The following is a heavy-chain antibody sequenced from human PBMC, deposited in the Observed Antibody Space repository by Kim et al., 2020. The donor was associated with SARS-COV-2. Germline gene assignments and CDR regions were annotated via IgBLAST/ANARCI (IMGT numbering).Heavy chain of an antibody. D-gene: IGHD2-15*01. CDR2: ISGKGGST. V-gene: IGHV3-64*01. CDR1: GFTFTDYA. Sequence: GGSLRLSCAASGFTFTDYAMHWVRQAPGKGLEYVSAISGKGGSTHYAKSVKGRFTISRDNSKNTLYLQMGSLRPDDMAVYYCARDWWRRDESWGPFVYWGQGTLVTVSS. J-gene: IGHJ4*02. CDR3: ARDWWRRDESWGPFVY.